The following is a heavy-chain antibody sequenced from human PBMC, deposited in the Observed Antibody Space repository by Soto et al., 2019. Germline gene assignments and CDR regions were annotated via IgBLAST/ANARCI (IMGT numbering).Heavy chain of an antibody. CDR2: IWDDGSKK. Sequence: QVQLVESGGGVVQPGRSLRLSCAASGFTFSYYGMHWVRQAPGKGLEWVAVIWDDGSKKYYGDSVKGRFTISRDNSKNTLYLQMNSLRVDDTAVYYCANGVEGVSSQKTYQYGMDVWGQGTTVTVSS. D-gene: IGHD2-2*01. CDR1: GFTFSYYG. CDR3: ANGVEGVSSQKTYQYGMDV. J-gene: IGHJ6*02. V-gene: IGHV3-33*06.